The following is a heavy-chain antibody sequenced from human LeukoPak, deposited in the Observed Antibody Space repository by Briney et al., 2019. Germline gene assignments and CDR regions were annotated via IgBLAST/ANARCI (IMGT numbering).Heavy chain of an antibody. CDR3: TTVPTGTTLVGAY. D-gene: IGHD1-7*01. J-gene: IGHJ4*02. CDR2: IKSKTDGGTT. Sequence: GGSLRLSCAASGFTFSNAWMSWVRQAPGKGLEWVGRIKSKTDGGTTDYAAPVKGRFTISRDDSKNTLYLQMNSPKTEDTAVYYCTTVPTGTTLVGAYWGQGTLVTVSS. CDR1: GFTFSNAW. V-gene: IGHV3-15*01.